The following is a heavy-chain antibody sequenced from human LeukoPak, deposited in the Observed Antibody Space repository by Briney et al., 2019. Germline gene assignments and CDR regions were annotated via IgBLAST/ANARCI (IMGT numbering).Heavy chain of an antibody. CDR1: GFTFSSYA. D-gene: IGHD3-3*01. J-gene: IGHJ4*02. V-gene: IGHV3-23*01. Sequence: GGSLRLSCAASGFTFSSYAMSWVRQAPGKGLEWVSAISGSGGSTYYADSVKGRFTISRDNSKNTVYLQMNSLRAEDTAVYYCARVQAIFQNFDYWGQGTLVTVSS. CDR2: ISGSGGST. CDR3: ARVQAIFQNFDY.